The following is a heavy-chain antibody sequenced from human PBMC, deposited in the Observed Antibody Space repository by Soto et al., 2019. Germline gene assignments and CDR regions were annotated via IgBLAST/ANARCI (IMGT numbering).Heavy chain of an antibody. D-gene: IGHD6-13*01. CDR2: ISSSGSTI. CDR3: ATESPPPHGSSWHFNWFDP. Sequence: GGSLRLSCAASGFTFSSYEMNWVRQAPGKGLEWVSYISSSGSTIYYADSVKGRFTISRDNAKNSLYLQMNSLRAEDTAVYYCATESPPPHGSSWHFNWFDPWGQGTLVTVSS. CDR1: GFTFSSYE. V-gene: IGHV3-48*03. J-gene: IGHJ5*02.